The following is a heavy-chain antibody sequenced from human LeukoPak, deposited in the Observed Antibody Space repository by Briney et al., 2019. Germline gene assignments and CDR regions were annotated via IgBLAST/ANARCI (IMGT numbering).Heavy chain of an antibody. CDR2: IYTGDSDT. J-gene: IGHJ4*02. V-gene: IGHV5-51*01. Sequence: GESLKISCKGSGYSFTSYWIGWVRQMPGKGLEWMGIIYTGDSDTRYSPSFQGQVTISADKSISTAYLQWSSLKASDTAMYYCARRSRITIFGVVITHFDYWGQGTLVTVSS. D-gene: IGHD3-3*01. CDR1: GYSFTSYW. CDR3: ARRSRITIFGVVITHFDY.